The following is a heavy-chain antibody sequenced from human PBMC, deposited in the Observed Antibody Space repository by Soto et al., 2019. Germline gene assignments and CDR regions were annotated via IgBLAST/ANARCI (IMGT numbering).Heavy chain of an antibody. V-gene: IGHV3-33*01. D-gene: IGHD1-1*01. J-gene: IGHJ3*02. Sequence: QVQLVESGGGVVQPGRSLRLSCAASGFTFSTYGMHWVRQAPGKGLEWVALIWYDGNNKFYADSVKGRFAISSDNSKNTLYLQMNSLRAEDTAVYYCARDVNAYKTYDAFDIWGQGTMVTVSS. CDR1: GFTFSTYG. CDR3: ARDVNAYKTYDAFDI. CDR2: IWYDGNNK.